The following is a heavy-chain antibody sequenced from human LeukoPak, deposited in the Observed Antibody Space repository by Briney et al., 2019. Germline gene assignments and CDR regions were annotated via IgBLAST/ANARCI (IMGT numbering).Heavy chain of an antibody. CDR3: ARIDSSGYYWSETNYFDY. V-gene: IGHV4-34*01. Sequence: KSSETLSLTCAVYGGSFSGDFWSWIRQSPGKGLEWIGEINHGGSTTYNPSLQSRVTMSVDTSKNQFSLKLSSVTAADTAVYYCARIDSSGYYWSETNYFDYWGQGTLVTVSS. CDR2: INHGGST. J-gene: IGHJ4*02. D-gene: IGHD3-22*01. CDR1: GGSFSGDF.